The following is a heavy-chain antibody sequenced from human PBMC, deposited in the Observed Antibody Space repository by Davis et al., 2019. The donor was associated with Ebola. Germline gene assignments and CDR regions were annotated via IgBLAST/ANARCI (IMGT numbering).Heavy chain of an antibody. D-gene: IGHD6-19*01. V-gene: IGHV3-73*01. CDR2: IRSKANSYVT. CDR3: TRRHSSGWSSGY. J-gene: IGHJ4*02. CDR1: GFTLSGSA. Sequence: PGGSLRLSCAASGFTLSGSAMHWVRQASGKGLEWVGRIRSKANSYVTAYAASVKGRFTISRDASKNTAYLQMNSLKTEDTAVYYCTRRHSSGWSSGYWGQGTLVTVSS.